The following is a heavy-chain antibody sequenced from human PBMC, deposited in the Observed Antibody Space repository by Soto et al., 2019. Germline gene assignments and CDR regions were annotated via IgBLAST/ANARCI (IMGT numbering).Heavy chain of an antibody. J-gene: IGHJ3*02. Sequence: ASVKVSCKASGYTFTSYGISWVRQAPGQGHEWMGWISAYNGNTNYAQKLQGRVTMTTDTSTSTAYMELRSLRSDDTAVYYCARGDYYDSSGYDAFDIWGQGTMVTVSS. CDR2: ISAYNGNT. CDR1: GYTFTSYG. CDR3: ARGDYYDSSGYDAFDI. D-gene: IGHD3-22*01. V-gene: IGHV1-18*01.